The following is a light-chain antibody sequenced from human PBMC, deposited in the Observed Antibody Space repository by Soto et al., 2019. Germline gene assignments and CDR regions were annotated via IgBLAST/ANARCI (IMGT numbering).Light chain of an antibody. Sequence: EIVLTQSPATLSLSPGERATLSCRASQSVSSYLAWYQQKPGQAPRLLIYDAFNRAAGIPARFSGSGSGPDFTLTISSLEPEDFAVYYCQHRSNWPITFGQGTRLEIK. CDR3: QHRSNWPIT. J-gene: IGKJ5*01. V-gene: IGKV3-11*01. CDR2: DAF. CDR1: QSVSSY.